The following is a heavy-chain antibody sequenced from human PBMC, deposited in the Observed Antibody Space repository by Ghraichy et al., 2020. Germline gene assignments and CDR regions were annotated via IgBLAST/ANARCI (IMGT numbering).Heavy chain of an antibody. V-gene: IGHV4-39*01. CDR1: GGSISSSSCY. D-gene: IGHD3-10*01. Sequence: SETLSLTCTVSGGSISSSSCYWSWIRQPPGKGLDWIVSIYDSGNNYYNPSLKSRVTISVDTSKNQFSLKLSSVTAADTAVYYCARLRSILWFGELLSHPSSFDYWAKGTLVTVSS. CDR2: IYDSGNN. J-gene: IGHJ4*02. CDR3: ARLRSILWFGELLSHPSSFDY.